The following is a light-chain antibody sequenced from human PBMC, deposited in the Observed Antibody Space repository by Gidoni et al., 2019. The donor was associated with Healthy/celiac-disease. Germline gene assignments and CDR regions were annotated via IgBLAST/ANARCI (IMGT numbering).Light chain of an antibody. CDR2: GAS. CDR3: QQYNSCPRT. J-gene: IGKJ1*01. Sequence: EIVLAQSPATLSVSPGERDTFPCRASQSVSSNLAWYQQKPGQAPRLLIYGASTRATGIPARFSGSGSGTEFTLTISSLQSEDFAVYYCQQYNSCPRTFGEGTKVEIK. CDR1: QSVSSN. V-gene: IGKV3-15*01.